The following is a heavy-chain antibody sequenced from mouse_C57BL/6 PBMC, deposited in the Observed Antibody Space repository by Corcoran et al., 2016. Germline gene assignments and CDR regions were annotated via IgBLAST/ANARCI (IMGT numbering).Heavy chain of an antibody. V-gene: IGHV1-81*01. Sequence: QVQLQQSGAELARPGASVKLSCKASGYTFTSYGISWVKQRTGQGLEWIGEIYPRSGNTYYNEKFKGKATLTADKSSSTAYMELRSLTSEDSAVYFCATPYGSSYDYFDYWGQGTTLTVSS. CDR2: IYPRSGNT. CDR1: GYTFTSYG. J-gene: IGHJ2*01. CDR3: ATPYGSSYDYFDY. D-gene: IGHD1-1*01.